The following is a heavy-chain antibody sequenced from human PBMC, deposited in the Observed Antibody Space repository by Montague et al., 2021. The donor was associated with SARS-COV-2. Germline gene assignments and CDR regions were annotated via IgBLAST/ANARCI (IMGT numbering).Heavy chain of an antibody. CDR2: INHSGTA. D-gene: IGHD2-2*01. CDR3: AKEREVVRAARTLVAFDL. J-gene: IGHJ3*01. Sequence: SETLSLTCAVYGGSFSVYYWSWLRQSPRPGQERIADINHSGTANYNPSLNSRISISVDTSKNQFTLKLTSVTAADTAMYYCAKEREVVRAARTLVAFDLWGQGTMVTVSS. V-gene: IGHV4-34*01. CDR1: GGSFSVYY.